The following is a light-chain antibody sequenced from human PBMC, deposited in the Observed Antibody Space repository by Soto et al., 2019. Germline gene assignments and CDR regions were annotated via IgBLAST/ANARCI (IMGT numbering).Light chain of an antibody. Sequence: DIVITQSPPTLSVTQGERVTLSCRASQSVRINLAWYQQKPGQAPRLLIYGASTRATGLPARFSGSGSGTDFTLTISSLQSEDFAVYYCQQYNTWPPITFGQGTRLEIK. CDR1: QSVRIN. V-gene: IGKV3-15*01. CDR2: GAS. CDR3: QQYNTWPPIT. J-gene: IGKJ5*01.